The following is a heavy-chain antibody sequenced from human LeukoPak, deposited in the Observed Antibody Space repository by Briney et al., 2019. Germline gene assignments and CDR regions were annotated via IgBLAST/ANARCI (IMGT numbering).Heavy chain of an antibody. V-gene: IGHV1-18*01. CDR1: GYTFTIYG. CDR2: ISAYNGNT. J-gene: IGHJ4*02. CDR3: ARELAAAGYPDGFDY. D-gene: IGHD6-13*01. Sequence: ASVKVSCKASGYTFTIYGISWVRQAPGQGLEWMGWISAYNGNTNYAQKLQGRVTMTTDTSTSTAYMELRSLRSDDTAVYYCARELAAAGYPDGFDYWGQGTLVTVSS.